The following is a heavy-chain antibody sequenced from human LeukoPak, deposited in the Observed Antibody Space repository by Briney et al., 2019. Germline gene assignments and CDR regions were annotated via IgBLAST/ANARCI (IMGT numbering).Heavy chain of an antibody. V-gene: IGHV3-30*04. CDR2: ISYDGNNK. D-gene: IGHD3-16*02. Sequence: GGSLRLTCAASGFTFSSYAMHWVRQAPGKGLEWVAVISYDGNNKYYADSVKGRLTISRDNSKNTLYLQMNSLRAEDTAVYYCARDYLWGSYRYTPLDYWGQGTLVTVSS. CDR1: GFTFSSYA. J-gene: IGHJ4*02. CDR3: ARDYLWGSYRYTPLDY.